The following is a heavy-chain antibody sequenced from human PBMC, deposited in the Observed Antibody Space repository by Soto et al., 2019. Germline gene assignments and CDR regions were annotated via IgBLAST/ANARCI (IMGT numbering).Heavy chain of an antibody. Sequence: PSETLSVTCTVSGGSISSGGYYWSWIRQHPGKGLEWIGYIYYSGSTYYNPSLKSRVTISVDTSKNQFSLKLSSVTAADTAVYYCARDTPRGYSYGSFDYWGQGTLVTVSS. V-gene: IGHV4-31*03. CDR2: IYYSGST. CDR3: ARDTPRGYSYGSFDY. J-gene: IGHJ4*02. D-gene: IGHD5-18*01. CDR1: GGSISSGGYY.